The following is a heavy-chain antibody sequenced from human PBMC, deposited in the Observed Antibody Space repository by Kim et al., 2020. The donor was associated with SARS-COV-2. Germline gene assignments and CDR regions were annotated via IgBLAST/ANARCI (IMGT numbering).Heavy chain of an antibody. CDR3: ARDGGRGEYDILTGSYYYYGMDV. D-gene: IGHD3-9*01. Sequence: GGSLRLSCAASGFTFSSYEMNWVRQAPGKGLEWVSYISSSGSTIYYADSVKGRFTISRDNAKNSLYLQMNSLRAEDTAVYYCARDGGRGEYDILTGSYYYYGMDVWGQGTTVTVSS. CDR2: ISSSGSTI. V-gene: IGHV3-48*03. J-gene: IGHJ6*02. CDR1: GFTFSSYE.